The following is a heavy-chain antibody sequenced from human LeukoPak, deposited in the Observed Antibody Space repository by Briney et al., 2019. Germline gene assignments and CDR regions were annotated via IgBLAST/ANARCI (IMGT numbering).Heavy chain of an antibody. CDR1: GFTFSSYG. CDR3: AKDYVSGDGYWDFDY. D-gene: IGHD5-24*01. V-gene: IGHV3-30*02. CDR2: IHYDGNNK. J-gene: IGHJ4*02. Sequence: GGSLRLSCAASGFTFSSYGIYWVRQAPGEGLEWVAFIHYDGNNKYYADSVKGRFSISRDNSKNTVDLQMNSLRVEDTAVYYCAKDYVSGDGYWDFDYWGQGTLVTVSS.